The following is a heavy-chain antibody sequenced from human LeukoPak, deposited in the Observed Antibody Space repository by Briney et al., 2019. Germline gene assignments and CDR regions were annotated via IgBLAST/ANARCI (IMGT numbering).Heavy chain of an antibody. Sequence: GGSLRLSCAASGFTFSSYAMSWVRQAPGKGLEWVSAISGSGGSIYYADSVKGRFTISRDNSKNTLYLQMNSLRAEDTAVYYCAKASDYSNPHYYYYYMDVWGKGTTVTVSS. J-gene: IGHJ6*03. CDR2: ISGSGGSI. CDR1: GFTFSSYA. CDR3: AKASDYSNPHYYYYYMDV. D-gene: IGHD4-11*01. V-gene: IGHV3-23*01.